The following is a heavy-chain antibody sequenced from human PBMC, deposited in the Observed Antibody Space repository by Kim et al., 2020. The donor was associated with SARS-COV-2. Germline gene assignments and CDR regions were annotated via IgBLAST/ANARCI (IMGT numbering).Heavy chain of an antibody. CDR2: NP. Sequence: NPTYAQGFTGRFVFSLDTSVSTAYLQISSLKAEDTAVYYCACLPGSAFDIWGQGTMVTVSS. V-gene: IGHV7-4-1*02. J-gene: IGHJ3*02. CDR3: ACLPGSAFDI. D-gene: IGHD3-16*01.